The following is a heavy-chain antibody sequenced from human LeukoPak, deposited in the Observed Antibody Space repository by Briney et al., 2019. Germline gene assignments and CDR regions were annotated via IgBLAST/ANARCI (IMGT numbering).Heavy chain of an antibody. CDR2: ISENGRTT. Sequence: GGSLRLSCAASGFTFSNYWIHWVRQAPGKGLVWVSRISENGRTTTYADSVKGRFTISRDNAKNSVYLQMNSLRAEDTAVYYCVLEEWYRFDNWGQGSSVTVSS. V-gene: IGHV3-74*01. J-gene: IGHJ4*02. CDR3: VLEEWYRFDN. CDR1: GFTFSNYW. D-gene: IGHD2-8*01.